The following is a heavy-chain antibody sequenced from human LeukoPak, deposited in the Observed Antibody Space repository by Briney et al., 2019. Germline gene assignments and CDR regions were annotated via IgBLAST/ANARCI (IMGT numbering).Heavy chain of an antibody. CDR3: AGAEGTRPSSD. V-gene: IGHV1-69*04. Sequence: SVKVSCTASGGTFSSYAISWVRQAPGQGLEWMGRIIPILGIANYAQKFQGRVTITADKSTSTAYMELSSLRSEDTAVYYCAGAEGTRPSSDWGQGTLVTVSS. J-gene: IGHJ4*02. CDR1: GGTFSSYA. CDR2: IIPILGIA. D-gene: IGHD1-1*01.